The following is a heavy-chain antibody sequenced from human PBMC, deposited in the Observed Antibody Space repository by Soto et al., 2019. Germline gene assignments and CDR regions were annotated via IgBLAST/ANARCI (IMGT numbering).Heavy chain of an antibody. Sequence: QVLLQESGPGLVQPSGTLSLSCAVSGVSISSNYYWGWVRQSPGKGLEWLGDISHIGSVNYCPSLMSRVTISMDRSENQFSLKLNAVTAADTAVYYCVRSFGWYAIDYWGQGTLVIVSS. J-gene: IGHJ4*02. CDR1: GVSISSNYY. CDR2: ISHIGSV. CDR3: VRSFGWYAIDY. D-gene: IGHD6-19*01. V-gene: IGHV4-4*02.